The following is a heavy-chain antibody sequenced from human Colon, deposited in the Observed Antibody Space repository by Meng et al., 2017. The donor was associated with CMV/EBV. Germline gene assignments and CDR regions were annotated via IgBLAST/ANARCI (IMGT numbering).Heavy chain of an antibody. CDR3: ARVTGGSWNFDY. V-gene: IGHV4-59*01. Sequence: QVQLEESGPGLVKPPETLSLTFTVSGGSISSYYWSWIRQPPGKGLEWIGYIYYSGSTNYNPSLKSRVTISVDTSKNQFSLKLSSVTAADTAVYYCARVTGGSWNFDYWGQGTLVTVSS. CDR2: IYYSGST. CDR1: GGSISSYY. D-gene: IGHD1-26*01. J-gene: IGHJ4*02.